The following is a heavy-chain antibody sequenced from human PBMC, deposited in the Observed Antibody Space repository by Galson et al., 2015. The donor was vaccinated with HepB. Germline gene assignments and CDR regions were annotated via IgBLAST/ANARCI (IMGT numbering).Heavy chain of an antibody. CDR3: AKGYSKSWYSGLGY. CDR2: IYGGGDT. J-gene: IGHJ4*02. CDR1: GFIVSSNY. Sequence: SLRLSCAASGFIVSSNYISWVRQAPGKGLEWVSIIYGGGDTYYADSVKGRFTVSRDNSKNTVYLQMNSLRAEDTAMYYCAKGYSKSWYSGLGYWGQGTLVTVSS. V-gene: IGHV3-53*01. D-gene: IGHD5-12*01.